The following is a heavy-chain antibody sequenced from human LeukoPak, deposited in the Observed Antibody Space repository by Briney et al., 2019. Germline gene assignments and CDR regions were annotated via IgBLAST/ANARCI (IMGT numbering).Heavy chain of an antibody. CDR1: GYSISSGYY. CDR3: ARDSKAEVGATSGFDY. V-gene: IGHV4-38-2*02. CDR2: IYHSGST. J-gene: IGHJ4*02. D-gene: IGHD1-26*01. Sequence: LSETLSLTCAVSGYSISSGYYWGWIRQPPGKGLEWIGSIYHSGSTYYNPSLKSRVTISVDTSKNQFSLKLSSVTAADTAVYYCARDSKAEVGATSGFDYWGQGTLVTVSS.